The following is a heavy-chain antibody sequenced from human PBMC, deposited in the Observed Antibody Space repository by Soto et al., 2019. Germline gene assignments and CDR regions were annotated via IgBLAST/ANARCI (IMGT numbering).Heavy chain of an antibody. Sequence: PSDTLSLTCTFSGGSIRSSIYYWGWIRQPPGKGLEWIGSIYYSGSTYYNPSLKSRVTISVDTSKSQFSLKLSSVTAADTAVYYCARGSRVKIPAASGRDYYYHGLDVWGQGTAVT. J-gene: IGHJ6*02. CDR3: ARGSRVKIPAASGRDYYYHGLDV. CDR1: GGSIRSSIYY. CDR2: IYYSGST. V-gene: IGHV4-39*01. D-gene: IGHD6-25*01.